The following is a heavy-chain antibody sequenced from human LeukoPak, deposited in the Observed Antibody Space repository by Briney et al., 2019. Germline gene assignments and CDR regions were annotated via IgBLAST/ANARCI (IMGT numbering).Heavy chain of an antibody. CDR3: AREAYSSAYYFDH. CDR1: GYTFTSYA. V-gene: IGHV7-4-1*02. CDR2: INTNTGNP. Sequence: ASVEVSCKASGYTFTSYAMNWVRQAPGQGVEWMGWINTNTGNPSYARGFTGRFVFSLDTSVSTAYLQISSLKAEDTAVYYCAREAYSSAYYFDHWGQGTLVTVSS. D-gene: IGHD5-18*01. J-gene: IGHJ4*02.